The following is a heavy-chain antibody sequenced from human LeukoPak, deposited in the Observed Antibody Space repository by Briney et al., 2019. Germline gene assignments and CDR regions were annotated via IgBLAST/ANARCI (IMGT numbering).Heavy chain of an antibody. CDR3: ARTFYGKRWVFDY. J-gene: IGHJ4*02. V-gene: IGHV1-2*02. Sequence: GASVKVSCKASGYTFTGYYMHWVRQAPGQGLEWMGWINPNSGGTNYAQKFQGRVTMTRDTSISTAYMELSGLRSDDTAVYYCARTFYGKRWVFDYWGQGTLVTVSS. CDR2: INPNSGGT. D-gene: IGHD4-23*01. CDR1: GYTFTGYY.